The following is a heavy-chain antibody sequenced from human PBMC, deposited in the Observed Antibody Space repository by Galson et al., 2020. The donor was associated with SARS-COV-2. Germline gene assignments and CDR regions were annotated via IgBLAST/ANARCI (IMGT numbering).Heavy chain of an antibody. CDR1: GFTFSSYG. V-gene: IGHV3-30*18. CDR3: AKDSASIWFGELLGSDGMDV. Sequence: SLKISCAASGFTFSSYGMQWVRQAPGKGLEWVAVISYDGSNKYYADSVKGRFTISRDNSKNTLYLQMNSLRAEDTAVYYCAKDSASIWFGELLGSDGMDVWGQGTTVTVSS. D-gene: IGHD3-10*01. CDR2: ISYDGSNK. J-gene: IGHJ6*02.